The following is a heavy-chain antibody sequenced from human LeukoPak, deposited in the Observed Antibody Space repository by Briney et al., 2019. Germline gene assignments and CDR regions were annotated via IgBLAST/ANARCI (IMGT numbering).Heavy chain of an antibody. CDR1: GFTFSSYD. J-gene: IGHJ4*02. D-gene: IGHD3-10*01. CDR3: AKDTGYYGSGSYLDFDY. CDR2: ISSSGNTI. Sequence: GGSLRLSCAASGFTFSSYDMNWVRQAPGKGLEWVSYISSSGNTIYYTDSVKGRFTISRDNAQNSLYLQMNSLRTEDTALYYCAKDTGYYGSGSYLDFDYWGQGTLVTVSS. V-gene: IGHV3-48*03.